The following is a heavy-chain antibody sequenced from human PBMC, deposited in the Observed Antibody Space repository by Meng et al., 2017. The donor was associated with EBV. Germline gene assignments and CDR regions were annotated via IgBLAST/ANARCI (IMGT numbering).Heavy chain of an antibody. CDR2: INPSGGST. Sequence: QLVQAGAEVKTPGASLKVSCKASGYTFTSSYIHWVRQAPGQGLEWMGIINPSGGSTSYAQKFQASGTVTRDTSTSTGYMQLSSLRSDDTAVYYCARGYSAFHFVYWGQGTLVTVAS. V-gene: IGHV1-46*01. J-gene: IGHJ4*02. D-gene: IGHD5-24*01. CDR3: ARGYSAFHFVY. CDR1: GYTFTSSY.